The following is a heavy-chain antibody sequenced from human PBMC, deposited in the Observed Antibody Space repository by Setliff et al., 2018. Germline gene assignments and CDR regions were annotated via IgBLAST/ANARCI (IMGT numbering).Heavy chain of an antibody. D-gene: IGHD3-22*01. Sequence: ASVKVSCKASGYTFTESIVSWVRQAPGQGLEWLGWIGVYSGNTYTAQRFQGRVTMTTDTSTNMAYLELRGLRSDDTAVYYCARINFYVSSGYYYAPDFWGQGTLVTVSS. J-gene: IGHJ4*02. CDR1: GYTFTESI. CDR2: IGVYSGNT. V-gene: IGHV1-18*01. CDR3: ARINFYVSSGYYYAPDF.